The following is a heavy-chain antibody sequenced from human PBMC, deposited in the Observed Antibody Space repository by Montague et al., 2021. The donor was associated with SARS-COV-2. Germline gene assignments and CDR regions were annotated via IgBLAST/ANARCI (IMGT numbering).Heavy chain of an antibody. CDR1: GGSINYYY. CDR3: ASGDHPSTAGCYSFDS. CDR2: IYSSGNT. J-gene: IGHJ4*02. Sequence: SETLSLTCTVSGGSINYYYWHWLRQSPGKGLEWIGRIYSSGNTNSNPSLKSRVTMSVDSSQNQFSLKLNSVTAADTAVYYCASGDHPSTAGCYSFDSWGQGALVTVSS. D-gene: IGHD2-2*01. V-gene: IGHV4-4*07.